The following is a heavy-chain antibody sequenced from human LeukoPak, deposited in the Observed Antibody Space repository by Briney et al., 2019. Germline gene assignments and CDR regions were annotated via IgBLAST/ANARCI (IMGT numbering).Heavy chain of an antibody. V-gene: IGHV3-23*01. CDR1: GFTFSIYA. Sequence: GGSLRLSCAASGFTFSIYAMICLRQAPGKGLECLSAISGSGGSTYYADSVRGRFTLSRDNPENTLYLQTNSVRAEDTAVYYCAKAVWDSSGYDYWGQGTLVTVSS. CDR2: ISGSGGST. J-gene: IGHJ4*02. CDR3: AKAVWDSSGYDY. D-gene: IGHD6-19*01.